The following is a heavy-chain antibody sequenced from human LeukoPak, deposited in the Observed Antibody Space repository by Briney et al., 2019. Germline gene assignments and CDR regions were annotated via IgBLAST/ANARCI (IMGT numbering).Heavy chain of an antibody. CDR1: GFTFNSYG. J-gene: IGHJ4*02. V-gene: IGHV3-30*02. CDR2: IRYDGTNK. D-gene: IGHD3-22*01. Sequence: PGESLKISCAASGFTFNSYGMHWVRQAPGKGLEWVAFIRYDGTNKYYADSVKGRFTISRDNSKNTLYLQMNRLSAEDTAVYYCAKESYYDSSGYYDYWGQGTLVTVSS. CDR3: AKESYYDSSGYYDY.